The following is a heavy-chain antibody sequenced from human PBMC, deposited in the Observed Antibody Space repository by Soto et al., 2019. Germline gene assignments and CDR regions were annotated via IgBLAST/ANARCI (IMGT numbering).Heavy chain of an antibody. V-gene: IGHV3-33*01. J-gene: IGHJ4*02. D-gene: IGHD2-2*01. CDR1: GFTVSNTG. CDR3: ARVPCYSCGSSPYLDC. Sequence: QVQLVESGGGVVQPGRSLRLSCAASGFTVSNTGMHWVRQAPGEGLEWVAVLWYDGNTKYYADSVKGRFTISRDNSMNTLYLQMNSLRTEDTAVYYCARVPCYSCGSSPYLDCWGQGTLVTVSS. CDR2: LWYDGNTK.